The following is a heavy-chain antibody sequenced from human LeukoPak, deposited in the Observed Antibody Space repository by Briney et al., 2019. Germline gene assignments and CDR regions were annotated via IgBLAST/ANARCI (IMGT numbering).Heavy chain of an antibody. Sequence: PGRSLRLSCAASGFTFSSYAMHWVRQAPGKGLEWVAVISYDGSNKYYADSVKGRFTISRDNSKNTLYLQMNSLRAEDTAVYYCARYGNKYSGYDFLSAEPGYSSGWYQYYFDYWGQGTLVTVSS. V-gene: IGHV3-30*04. J-gene: IGHJ4*02. CDR1: GFTFSSYA. CDR3: ARYGNKYSGYDFLSAEPGYSSGWYQYYFDY. D-gene: IGHD6-19*01. CDR2: ISYDGSNK.